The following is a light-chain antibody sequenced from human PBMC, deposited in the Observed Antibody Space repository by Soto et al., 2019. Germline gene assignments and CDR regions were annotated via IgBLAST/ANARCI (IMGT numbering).Light chain of an antibody. CDR3: QKYNCSPST. V-gene: IGKV1-27*01. CDR1: QDISTF. J-gene: IGKJ3*01. Sequence: IQMTQSPSSLYASVGDRVTIPCRASQDISTFLVGFQQKPGTVPNLLISAESTWQSGVTSRFSGSGSGTAFALTISSLQREDVVTCCGQKYNCSPSTSRPATAVDVK. CDR2: AES.